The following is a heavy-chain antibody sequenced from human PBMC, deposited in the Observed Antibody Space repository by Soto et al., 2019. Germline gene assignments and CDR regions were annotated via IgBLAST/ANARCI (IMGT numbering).Heavy chain of an antibody. V-gene: IGHV4-59*08. CDR1: GGSISSYY. J-gene: IGHJ3*02. CDR2: IYYSGST. D-gene: IGHD3-3*01. Sequence: SETLSLTCTVSGGSISSYYWSWIRQPPGKGLEWIGYIYYSGSTNYNPSLKSRVTISVDTSKNPFSLKLSSVTAADTAVYYCARPLYDFWSGYSPDAFDIWGQGTMVTVSS. CDR3: ARPLYDFWSGYSPDAFDI.